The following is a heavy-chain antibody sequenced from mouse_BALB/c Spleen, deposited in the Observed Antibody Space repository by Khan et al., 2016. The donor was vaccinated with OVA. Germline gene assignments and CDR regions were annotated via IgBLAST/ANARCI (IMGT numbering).Heavy chain of an antibody. CDR1: GYSITSDYA. Sequence: EVQLQESGPGLMKPPQSLSLTCTVTGYSITSDYAWNWIRQFPGNKLEWMGYISYSGYTSYNPSLKSRISVTRYTSKNQFFLQLNSVTTEDTATYFCARSVYYSGSTFYYFDFWGQGTTLTVSS. CDR3: ARSVYYSGSTFYYFDF. J-gene: IGHJ2*01. CDR2: ISYSGYT. D-gene: IGHD1-1*01. V-gene: IGHV3-2*02.